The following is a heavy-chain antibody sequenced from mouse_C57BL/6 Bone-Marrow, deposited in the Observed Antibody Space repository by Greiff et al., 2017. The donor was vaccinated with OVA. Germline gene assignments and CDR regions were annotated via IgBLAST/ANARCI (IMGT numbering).Heavy chain of an antibody. CDR2: ISYSGST. V-gene: IGHV3-8*01. J-gene: IGHJ1*03. Sequence: EVMLVESGPGLAKPSQTLSLTCSVTGYSITSDYWNWIRKFPGHKLEYMGYISYSGSTYYNPSLKSRISITRDTSKNQYYLQLNSVTTDDTATYYCARWDYGSPYWYFDVWGTGTTVTVSS. CDR1: GYSITSDY. D-gene: IGHD1-1*01. CDR3: ARWDYGSPYWYFDV.